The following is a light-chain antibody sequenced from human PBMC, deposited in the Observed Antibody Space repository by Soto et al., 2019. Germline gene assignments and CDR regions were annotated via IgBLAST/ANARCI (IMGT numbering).Light chain of an antibody. V-gene: IGKV3-11*01. CDR2: GAS. CDR1: ESVNNY. Sequence: EIVLTQSPATLSLSPGERATLSCRASESVNNYLAWYQQKPGQAPRLLIYGASNRATGIPARFSGSGSGTDFTLTISSLEPEDFAVYYCQQRSDWPITFGQGTRLEIK. J-gene: IGKJ5*01. CDR3: QQRSDWPIT.